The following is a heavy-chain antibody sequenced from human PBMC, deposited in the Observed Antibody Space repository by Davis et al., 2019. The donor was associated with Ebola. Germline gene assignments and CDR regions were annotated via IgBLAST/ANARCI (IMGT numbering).Heavy chain of an antibody. D-gene: IGHD3-9*01. CDR3: ARGRRYYDILTGYYTDY. CDR2: ISDSSATM. V-gene: IGHV3-48*02. J-gene: IGHJ4*02. Sequence: GESLKISCAASGFTFSSYSMNWVRQAPGKGLEWTSYISDSSATMYYADSVKGRFTISRDNAKNSLYLQMSSLRDEDTAVYFCARGRRYYDILTGYYTDYWGQGTLVTVSS. CDR1: GFTFSSYS.